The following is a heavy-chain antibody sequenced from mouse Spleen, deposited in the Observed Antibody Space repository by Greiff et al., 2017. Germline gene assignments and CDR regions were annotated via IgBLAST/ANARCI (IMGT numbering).Heavy chain of an antibody. CDR1: GYTFTSYW. CDR3: AREERYGYDLAWFAY. J-gene: IGHJ3*01. D-gene: IGHD2-2*01. CDR2: IDPNSGGT. V-gene: IGHV1-72*01. Sequence: VKLQQPGAELVKPGASVKLSCKASGYTFTSYWMHWVKQRPGRGLEWIGRIDPNSGGTKYNEKFKSKATLTVDKPSSTAYMQLSSLTSEDSAVYYCAREERYGYDLAWFAYWGQGTLVTVSA.